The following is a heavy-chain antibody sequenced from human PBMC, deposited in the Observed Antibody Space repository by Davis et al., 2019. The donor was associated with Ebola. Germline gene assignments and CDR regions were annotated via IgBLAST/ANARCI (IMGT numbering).Heavy chain of an antibody. CDR3: ARAGQLGSYYVIPGYYYGMDV. Sequence: GGSLRLSCAASGFTFSSYEMNWVRQAPGKGLEWVSYISSSGSTIYYADSVKGRFTISRDNAKNSLYLQMNSLRAEDTAVYYCARAGQLGSYYVIPGYYYGMDVWGQGTTVTVSS. CDR2: ISSSGSTI. CDR1: GFTFSSYE. V-gene: IGHV3-48*03. J-gene: IGHJ6*02. D-gene: IGHD1-26*01.